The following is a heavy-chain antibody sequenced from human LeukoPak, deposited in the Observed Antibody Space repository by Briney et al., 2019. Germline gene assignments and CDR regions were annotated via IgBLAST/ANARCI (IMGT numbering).Heavy chain of an antibody. CDR3: ARAFDLGATGNWFDP. D-gene: IGHD1-26*01. Sequence: GASVKVSCKASGGTFSSYAISWVRQAPGQGLEWMGGIIPIFGTANYAQKFQGRVTITADESTSTAYMELSSLRSEDTAVYYCARAFDLGATGNWFDPWGQGTLVTVSS. J-gene: IGHJ5*02. CDR1: GGTFSSYA. CDR2: IIPIFGTA. V-gene: IGHV1-69*13.